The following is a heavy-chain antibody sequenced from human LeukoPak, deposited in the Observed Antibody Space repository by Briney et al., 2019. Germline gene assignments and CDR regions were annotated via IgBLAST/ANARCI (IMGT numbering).Heavy chain of an antibody. D-gene: IGHD3-10*01. CDR1: GYTSTSYG. Sequence: GASVKVSCKASGYTSTSYGISWVRQAPGQGPEWMGWISAYNGNTNYAQKLQGRVTMTTDTSTRTAYMELRSLRSDDTAVYYCARRQNYYGSGSYPLGMDVWGQGTTVAVSS. CDR2: ISAYNGNT. J-gene: IGHJ6*02. CDR3: ARRQNYYGSGSYPLGMDV. V-gene: IGHV1-18*01.